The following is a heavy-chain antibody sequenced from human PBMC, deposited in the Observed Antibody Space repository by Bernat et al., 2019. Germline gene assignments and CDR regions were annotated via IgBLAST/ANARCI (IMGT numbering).Heavy chain of an antibody. CDR2: ISSSGSTI. J-gene: IGHJ4*02. Sequence: QLQLQESGPGLVKPSETLSLTCTVSGGSISSSSYYWGWIRQAPGKGLEWVSYISSSGSTIYYADSVKGRFTISRDNAKNSLYLQMNSLRAEDTAVYYCARGGSYGYFLRTPSGRLDYWGQGTLVTVSS. V-gene: IGHV3-11*01. CDR1: GGSISSSSYY. CDR3: ARGGSYGYFLRTPSGRLDY. D-gene: IGHD5-18*01.